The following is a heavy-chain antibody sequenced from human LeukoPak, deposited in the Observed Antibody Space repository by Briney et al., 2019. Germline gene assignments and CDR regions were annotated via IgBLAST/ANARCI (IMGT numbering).Heavy chain of an antibody. CDR2: ISWNSGNI. V-gene: IGHV3-9*01. J-gene: IGHJ4*02. D-gene: IGHD6-13*01. CDR3: AKDRSSSWYWGIDY. Sequence: GGSLRLSCAASGFTFDDYAMHWVRQAPRKGLEWVSGISWNSGNIGYADSVKGRFTVSRDNAKNSLYLQMNSLRAEDTALYYCAKDRSSSWYWGIDYWGQGTLVTVSS. CDR1: GFTFDDYA.